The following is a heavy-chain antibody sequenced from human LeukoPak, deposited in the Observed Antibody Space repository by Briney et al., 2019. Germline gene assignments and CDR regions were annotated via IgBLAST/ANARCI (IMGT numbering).Heavy chain of an antibody. D-gene: IGHD6-19*01. CDR2: IGGSGTSS. J-gene: IGHJ4*02. V-gene: IGHV3-23*01. CDR1: GFTFSSYA. Sequence: GGSLRLSCAASGFTFSSYAMSWVRQAPGQGLEWVSAIGGSGTSSYYADSVKGRFTISRDNSKNTLYLQMNSLRAEDTAVYYCARDGGWTFDYWGQGTLVTVSS. CDR3: ARDGGWTFDY.